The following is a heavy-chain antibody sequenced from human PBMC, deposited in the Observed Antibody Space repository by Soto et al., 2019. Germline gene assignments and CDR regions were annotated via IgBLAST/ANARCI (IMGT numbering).Heavy chain of an antibody. CDR1: GGSIGNSY. J-gene: IGHJ4*02. CDR3: ARHSSSWPIFDY. V-gene: IGHV4-59*08. CDR2: IYYSGSS. Sequence: PSETLSLTCTVSGGSIGNSYWSWIRQSPGKGLEWIGYIYYSGSSNYNPSLKSRVSISVDTSKNQFSLKLSSVTAADTAVYYCARHSSSWPIFDYWGQGTLVT. D-gene: IGHD6-13*01.